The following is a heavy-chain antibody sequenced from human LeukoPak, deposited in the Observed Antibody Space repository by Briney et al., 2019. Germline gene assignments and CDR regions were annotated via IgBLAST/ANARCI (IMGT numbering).Heavy chain of an antibody. CDR2: ISSSSSYI. J-gene: IGHJ4*02. V-gene: IGHV3-21*01. CDR3: ARSGYYYDSSGYSRVMDY. D-gene: IGHD3-22*01. CDR1: GFTFSSYS. Sequence: GGSLRLSCAASGFTFSSYSMNWVRQAPGKGLEWVSSISSSSSYIYYADSVKGRFTISRDNAKNSLYLQMNSLRAEDTAVHYCARSGYYYDSSGYSRVMDYWGQGTLVSVSS.